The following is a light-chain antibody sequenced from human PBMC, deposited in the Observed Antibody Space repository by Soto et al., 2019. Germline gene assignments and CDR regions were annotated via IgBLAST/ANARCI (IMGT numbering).Light chain of an antibody. J-gene: IGLJ1*01. CDR1: SCDVGSYNR. V-gene: IGLV2-18*02. CDR3: NAYASSSTPYV. Sequence: QSALTQPPSVSGSPGQSVTISCTGTSCDVGSYNRVSWYQLPPGTAPKLMIYEVSNRPSGVPDRCSGSKSGNTASLNIAGCQAEDEADYYCNAYASSSTPYVVGTGTKRTAL. CDR2: EVS.